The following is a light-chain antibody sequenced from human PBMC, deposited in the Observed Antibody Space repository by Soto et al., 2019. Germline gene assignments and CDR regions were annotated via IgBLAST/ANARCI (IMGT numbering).Light chain of an antibody. V-gene: IGLV1-40*01. CDR1: SSNIGAGYD. J-gene: IGLJ3*02. CDR2: GNT. Sequence: QSVLTQPPSVSGAPGQRVTISCTGSSSNIGAGYDVHWYQHLPGTAPKLLIHGNTNRPSGVPDRFSGSKSGTSASLAITGLQAEDEADYYCQSYDSSLSGSWVFGGGTKLPVL. CDR3: QSYDSSLSGSWV.